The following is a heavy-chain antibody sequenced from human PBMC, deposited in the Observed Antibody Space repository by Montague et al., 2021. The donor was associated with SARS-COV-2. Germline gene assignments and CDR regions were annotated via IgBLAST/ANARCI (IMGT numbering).Heavy chain of an antibody. V-gene: IGHV3-48*03. J-gene: IGHJ3*02. Sequence: SLRLSCAASGFTFSNYDMNWVRQAPGKGPEWTSYISTSAYTTSYAGSVKGRFTISRDNGKNSLYLQMNSLRVEDTAVYYCTGDYRSIVGDGLDIWGQGTKVTVSS. D-gene: IGHD3-16*02. CDR3: TGDYRSIVGDGLDI. CDR2: ISTSAYTT. CDR1: GFTFSNYD.